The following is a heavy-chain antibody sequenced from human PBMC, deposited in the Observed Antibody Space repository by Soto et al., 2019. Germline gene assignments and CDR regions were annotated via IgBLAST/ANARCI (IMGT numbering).Heavy chain of an antibody. V-gene: IGHV3-30*03. CDR2: TTYDGGIK. J-gene: IGHJ6*04. CDR3: AGALENTYFFSGLHV. D-gene: IGHD1-1*01. Sequence: QGQLVESGGGVVQPGRSLRLSCAASGFSFSSYGMEWVRLAPGKGLAWVAATTYDGGIKHYVDSVKGPFTISRDNSKNSLYLQMNTLRVEDTATEYFAGALENTYFFSGLHVWGEGTTVTVSS. CDR1: GFSFSSYG.